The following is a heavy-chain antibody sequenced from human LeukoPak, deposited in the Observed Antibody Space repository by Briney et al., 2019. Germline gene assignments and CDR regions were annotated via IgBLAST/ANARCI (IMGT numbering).Heavy chain of an antibody. CDR3: ARTYYDSSGFYWEAFDS. CDR1: GFTFRDYN. D-gene: IGHD3-22*01. V-gene: IGHV3-48*02. Sequence: PGGSLRLSCSASGFTFRDYNMNWVRQAPGKGLEWVSNIKSTGTITYYADSVKGRFTISRDNAKNSLYLQMNSLRDEDTAVYYCARTYYDSSGFYWEAFDSWGQGTPVTVSS. J-gene: IGHJ4*02. CDR2: IKSTGTIT.